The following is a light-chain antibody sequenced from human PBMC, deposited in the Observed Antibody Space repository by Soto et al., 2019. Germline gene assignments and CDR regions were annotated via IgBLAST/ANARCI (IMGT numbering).Light chain of an antibody. Sequence: CARTRPASVSRAAGGGRSITCTRTSSDVGGYNYVSWYQQHPGKVPKLMIYDVSNRPSGVSNRFSGSKSGNTASLNISGLQAEDEADYYCTSYTSGGTDVFGTGTKVTVL. V-gene: IGLV2-14*03. J-gene: IGLJ1*01. CDR3: TSYTSGGTDV. CDR2: DVS. CDR1: SSDVGGYNY.